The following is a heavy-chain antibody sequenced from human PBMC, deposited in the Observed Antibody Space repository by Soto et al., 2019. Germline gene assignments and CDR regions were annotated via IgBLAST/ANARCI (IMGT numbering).Heavy chain of an antibody. V-gene: IGHV3-74*01. Sequence: GGSLRLSCAASGFTFSSYWMHWVRQAPGKGLVWVSRINSDGSSTYYADSVKGRFTISRDNAKNTLYLQMNSLRAEDTAVYYCARADSLWFGDPPAGYWGQGTLVTVSS. CDR2: INSDGSST. J-gene: IGHJ4*02. D-gene: IGHD3-10*01. CDR1: GFTFSSYW. CDR3: ARADSLWFGDPPAGY.